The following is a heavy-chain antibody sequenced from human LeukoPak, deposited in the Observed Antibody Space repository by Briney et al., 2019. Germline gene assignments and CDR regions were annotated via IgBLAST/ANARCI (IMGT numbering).Heavy chain of an antibody. V-gene: IGHV1-46*01. CDR3: ARGITMVRGVPKYFDY. Sequence: ASVKVSCKASGYTFTSYYMHWVRQPPGQGLEWMGIINPSGGSTSYAQKFQGRVTMTRDMSTSTVYMELSSLRSEDTAVYYCARGITMVRGVPKYFDYWGQGTLVTVSS. D-gene: IGHD3-10*01. CDR1: GYTFTSYY. CDR2: INPSGGST. J-gene: IGHJ4*02.